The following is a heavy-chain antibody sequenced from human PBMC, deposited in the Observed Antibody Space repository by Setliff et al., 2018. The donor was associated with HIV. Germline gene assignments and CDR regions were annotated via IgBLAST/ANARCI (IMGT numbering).Heavy chain of an antibody. D-gene: IGHD3-16*01. CDR3: TTDTLTTFGGFLVEYFQH. V-gene: IGHV3-21*03. J-gene: IGHJ1*01. CDR1: GLTFTEYT. Sequence: PGGSLRLSCAASGLTFTEYTMNWVRQAPGKGLQWVSSISSTGTYIYYADSMKGRFTILRDDSKNTLYLQMNSLKTEDTAVYYCTTDTLTTFGGFLVEYFQHWGQGTLVTVSS. CDR2: ISSTGTYI.